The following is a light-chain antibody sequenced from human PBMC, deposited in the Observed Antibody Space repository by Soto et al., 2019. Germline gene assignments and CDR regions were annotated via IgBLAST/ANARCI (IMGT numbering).Light chain of an antibody. CDR1: QNIGNK. CDR3: QEYNYWHPIT. CDR2: GAS. J-gene: IGKJ4*01. V-gene: IGKV3-15*01. Sequence: IGMTPSPGTLSVSPGERATLSCRASQNIGNKVGWYQQKPGQAPRLLIYGASTRATGIPVRFSGSGSGTEFTLTITSLQSEDSAVYYCQEYNYWHPITFGGGPKEDIK.